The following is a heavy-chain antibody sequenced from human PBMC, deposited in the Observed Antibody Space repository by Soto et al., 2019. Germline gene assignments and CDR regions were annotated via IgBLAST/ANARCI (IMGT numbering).Heavy chain of an antibody. D-gene: IGHD3-10*01. CDR1: GGSISSGGYY. CDR3: ARAVIYYGSGSPNYFDY. J-gene: IGHJ4*02. Sequence: SETLSLTCTVSGGSISSGGYYWSWIRQHPGKGLEWIGYIYYSGSTYYNPSLKSRVTISVDTSKNQFSLKLSSVTAADTAVYYCARAVIYYGSGSPNYFDYWGQGTLVTVSS. CDR2: IYYSGST. V-gene: IGHV4-31*03.